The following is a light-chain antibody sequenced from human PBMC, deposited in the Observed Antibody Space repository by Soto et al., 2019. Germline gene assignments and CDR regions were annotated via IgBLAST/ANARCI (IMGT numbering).Light chain of an antibody. CDR1: QSDSSN. CDR3: QQYNNWPFT. Sequence: EIVMTQSPATLSVSPGERATLSCRASQSDSSNLAWYQQKPGQAPRLLIYGASTRATGLPARFSGSGSGTEFTLTISSLQSEDFAVYYCQQYNNWPFTFGPGTKVDIK. J-gene: IGKJ3*01. V-gene: IGKV3-15*01. CDR2: GAS.